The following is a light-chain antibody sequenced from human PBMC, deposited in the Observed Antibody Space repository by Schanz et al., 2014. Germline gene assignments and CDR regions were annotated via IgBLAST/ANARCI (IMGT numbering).Light chain of an antibody. CDR3: SSYAGSYTV. V-gene: IGLV2-14*01. CDR1: SSDVGGYRY. CDR2: GVT. Sequence: QSALTQPASVSGSAGQSITISCTGTSSDVGGYRYVSWYQQHPGKAPKVMIYGVTNRPSGVSNRFAGSKSGNTASLTISGLQAEDEADYYCSSYAGSYTVFGGGTKLTVL. J-gene: IGLJ2*01.